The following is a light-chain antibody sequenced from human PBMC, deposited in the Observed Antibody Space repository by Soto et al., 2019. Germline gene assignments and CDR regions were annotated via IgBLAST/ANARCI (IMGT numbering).Light chain of an antibody. CDR3: SSYTTTSTLGV. CDR2: EVS. J-gene: IGLJ3*02. CDR1: SSDVGGHNY. Sequence: QSALTQPASVSGSPGQSITISCTGTSSDVGGHNYVSWYQQHPGKAPKLMISEVSNRPSGVSNRFSGSTSGNTASLTISGLQAEDEADYYCSSYTTTSTLGVFGGGTKLTVL. V-gene: IGLV2-14*01.